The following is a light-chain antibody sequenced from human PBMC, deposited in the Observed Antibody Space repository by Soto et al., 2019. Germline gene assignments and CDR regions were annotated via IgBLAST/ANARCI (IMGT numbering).Light chain of an antibody. V-gene: IGKV1-39*01. CDR1: QSIRSY. Sequence: DIQMTQSPSSLSASVGDRVTMTCRASQSIRSYLNWYQQKPGKAPKLLIYAASTLQSGVPSRFSGSGSGTDFTLTISSLQPEDFATYYCQQSYIIPRTFGPGTKVDIK. J-gene: IGKJ3*01. CDR3: QQSYIIPRT. CDR2: AAS.